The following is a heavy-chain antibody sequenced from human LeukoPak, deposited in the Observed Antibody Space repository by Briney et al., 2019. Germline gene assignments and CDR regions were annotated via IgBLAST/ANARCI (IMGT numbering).Heavy chain of an antibody. CDR1: GDTVSNYG. Sequence: ASVKVSCKASGDTVSNYGISWVRQAPGQGLEWMGGIIPKLGRVNYAQKFQGRVMITAVESTNTVNMELNSLRSEDTAVYYCAIRHCGGECHPTNHYYYGIHVWGQGTTVTVSS. CDR2: IIPKLGRV. J-gene: IGHJ6*02. D-gene: IGHD2-21*01. CDR3: AIRHCGGECHPTNHYYYGIHV. V-gene: IGHV1-69*13.